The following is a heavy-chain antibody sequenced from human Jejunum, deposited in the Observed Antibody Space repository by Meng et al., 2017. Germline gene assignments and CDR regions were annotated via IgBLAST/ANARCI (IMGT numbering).Heavy chain of an antibody. J-gene: IGHJ4*02. CDR1: GFTFSAYW. CDR3: AGWGEFCGGGSCYFKNY. D-gene: IGHD2-15*01. CDR2: INPVGSET. Sequence: GESLKISCTASGFTFSAYWMNWVRQAPGKGLEWVANINPVGSETYYVDSLKGRFTISRDNSKNSLYLQLNSLRVEDTALYYCAGWGEFCGGGSCYFKNYWGQGALVTVSS. V-gene: IGHV3-7*01.